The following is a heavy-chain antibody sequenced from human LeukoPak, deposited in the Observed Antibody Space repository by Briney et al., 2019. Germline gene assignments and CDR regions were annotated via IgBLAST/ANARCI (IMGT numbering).Heavy chain of an antibody. D-gene: IGHD3-3*01. CDR1: GFTFSSYS. CDR3: ARDLGWYFDY. J-gene: IGHJ4*02. CDR2: ISSSSSTI. Sequence: GGSLRLSCAASGFTFSSYSMNWVRQAPGKGLEWVSYISSSSSTIYYADSVKGRFTISRDNAKNSLYLQMNSLRAEDTAVYYCARDLGWYFDYWGQGTLVTVSS. V-gene: IGHV3-48*01.